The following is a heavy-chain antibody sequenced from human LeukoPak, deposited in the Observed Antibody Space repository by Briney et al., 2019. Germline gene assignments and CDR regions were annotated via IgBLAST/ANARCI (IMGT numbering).Heavy chain of an antibody. J-gene: IGHJ5*02. CDR3: ARTSIAVAGTAFDP. CDR2: INHSGST. CDR1: GGSFSGYY. Sequence: SETLSLTCAVYGGSFSGYYWSWIRQPPGKGLEWIGEINHSGSTNYNPSLKSRVTISVDTSKNQFSLKLSSVTAADTAVYYCARTSIAVAGTAFDPWGQGTLVTVSS. D-gene: IGHD6-19*01. V-gene: IGHV4-34*01.